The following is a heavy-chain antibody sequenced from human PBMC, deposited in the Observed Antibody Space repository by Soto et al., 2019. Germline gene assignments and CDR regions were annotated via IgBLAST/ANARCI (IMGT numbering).Heavy chain of an antibody. CDR2: ISTYTGNT. Sequence: ASVKVSCKSSGYTFSSYGVSWVRQAPGQGLERLGWISTYTGNTKHAQKFQDRVTLTTEASTSTAYMELRSLRSDDTAVYYCVRDRCTTDRCYTHHFDVWGQGTTVTVS. CDR1: GYTFSSYG. J-gene: IGHJ6*02. CDR3: VRDRCTTDRCYTHHFDV. V-gene: IGHV1-18*04. D-gene: IGHD2-8*01.